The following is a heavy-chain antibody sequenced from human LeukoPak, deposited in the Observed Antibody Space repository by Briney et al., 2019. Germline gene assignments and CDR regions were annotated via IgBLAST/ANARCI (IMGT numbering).Heavy chain of an antibody. CDR3: ARDGRFLELLQSHDY. D-gene: IGHD3-3*01. CDR1: GYTFTGYY. CDR2: INPNGGGT. V-gene: IGHV1-2*02. J-gene: IGHJ4*02. Sequence: ASVKVSCKASGYTFTGYYMHWVRQAPGQGLEWMGWINPNGGGTNYAQKFQGRVTMTRDTSISTAYMELSRLRSDDTAVYFCARDGRFLELLQSHDYWGQGTLVTVSS.